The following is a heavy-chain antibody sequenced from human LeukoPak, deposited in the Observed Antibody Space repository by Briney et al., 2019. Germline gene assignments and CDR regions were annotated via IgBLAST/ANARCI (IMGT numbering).Heavy chain of an antibody. CDR2: IYYSGST. Sequence: SQTLSLTCTVSGGSISSGDYYWSWIRQPPGKGLEWIGYIYYSGSTYYNPSLKSRVTISVDTSKNQFSLKLSSVTAADTAVYYCASEDVIAAAGTVDYWGQGTLVTVSS. CDR3: ASEDVIAAAGTVDY. D-gene: IGHD6-13*01. CDR1: GGSISSGDYY. J-gene: IGHJ4*02. V-gene: IGHV4-30-4*08.